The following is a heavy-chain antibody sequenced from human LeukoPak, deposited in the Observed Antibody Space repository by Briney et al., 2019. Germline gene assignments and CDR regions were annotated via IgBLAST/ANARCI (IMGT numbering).Heavy chain of an antibody. Sequence: SETLSLTCTVSGGSISSYYWSWIRQPPGKGQEWIGYIYTSGSTNYNPSLKSRVTISVDTSKNQFSLKLSSVTAADTAVYYCARRWQDDSYSYFDYWGQGTLVTVSS. CDR2: IYTSGST. CDR3: ARRWQDDSYSYFDY. CDR1: GGSISSYY. D-gene: IGHD3-16*01. V-gene: IGHV4-4*09. J-gene: IGHJ4*02.